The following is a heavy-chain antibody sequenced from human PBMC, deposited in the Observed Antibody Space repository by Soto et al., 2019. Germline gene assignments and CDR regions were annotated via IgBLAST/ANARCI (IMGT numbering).Heavy chain of an antibody. V-gene: IGHV1-69*02. CDR2: VIPMVGMS. Sequence: QVQLVQSGAEVKKPGSSVKVSCTASGGTFSFYSISWVRQAPVQGLEWVGRVIPMVGMSEYAQKFQARVTITADKSTSPAYMHLRSLRSEDTAVYYCATNYGSGSAHFDYWGQGTLVTVSS. CDR1: GGTFSFYS. J-gene: IGHJ4*02. CDR3: ATNYGSGSAHFDY. D-gene: IGHD3-10*01.